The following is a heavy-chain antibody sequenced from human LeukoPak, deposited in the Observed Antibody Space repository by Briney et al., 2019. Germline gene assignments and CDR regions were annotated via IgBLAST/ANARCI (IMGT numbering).Heavy chain of an antibody. J-gene: IGHJ5*02. Sequence: GGSLRLSCAASGFTFSNYWMHWVRHAPGKALVWVSRINSDGSSTNYADSVKGRFTISRDNAKNTLYLQMNSLRAEYTAIYYCVRDHQRHYLGVAVAGRRRWVDPWGEGALVTVSS. CDR1: GFTFSNYW. CDR2: INSDGSST. V-gene: IGHV3-74*01. CDR3: VRDHQRHYLGVAVAGRRRWVDP. D-gene: IGHD6-13*01.